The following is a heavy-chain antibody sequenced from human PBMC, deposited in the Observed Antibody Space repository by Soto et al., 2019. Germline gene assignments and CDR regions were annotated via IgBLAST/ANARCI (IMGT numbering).Heavy chain of an antibody. V-gene: IGHV3-30-3*01. Sequence: GGSLRLSCAASGFTFSSYAMHWVRQAPGKGLEWVAVISYDGSNEYYADSVKGRFTISRDNSKNTLYVQMNSLRAEDTAVYYCARGPSSLTRFDYWGQGTLVTVSS. CDR2: ISYDGSNE. J-gene: IGHJ4*02. CDR1: GFTFSSYA. CDR3: ARGPSSLTRFDY. D-gene: IGHD2-2*01.